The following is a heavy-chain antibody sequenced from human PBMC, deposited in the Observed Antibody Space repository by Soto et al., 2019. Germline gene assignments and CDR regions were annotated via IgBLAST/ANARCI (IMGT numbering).Heavy chain of an antibody. V-gene: IGHV4-34*01. CDR2: INHSGST. CDR3: ARIAPLDTAMVDY. D-gene: IGHD5-18*01. J-gene: IGHJ4*02. Sequence: SETLSLTCAVYGGSFSGYYWSWIRQPPGKGLEWIGEINHSGSTNYNPSLKSRVTISVDTSKNQFSLKLSSVTAADMAVYYCARIAPLDTAMVDYWGQGTLVTVSS. CDR1: GGSFSGYY.